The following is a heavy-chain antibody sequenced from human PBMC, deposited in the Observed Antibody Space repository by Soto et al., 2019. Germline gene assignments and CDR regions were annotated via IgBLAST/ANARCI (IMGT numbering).Heavy chain of an antibody. CDR1: GYTFTSYG. J-gene: IGHJ5*02. Sequence: GASVKVSCKAFGYTFTSYGISWVRQAPGQGLEWMGWISPYNGGTNYAQKFQGWVTMTRDTSISTAYMELSRLRSDDTAVYYCARSGSSGSYSPILRREDNWFDPWGQGTLVTVSS. CDR3: ARSGSSGSYSPILRREDNWFDP. CDR2: ISPYNGGT. D-gene: IGHD1-26*01. V-gene: IGHV1-18*01.